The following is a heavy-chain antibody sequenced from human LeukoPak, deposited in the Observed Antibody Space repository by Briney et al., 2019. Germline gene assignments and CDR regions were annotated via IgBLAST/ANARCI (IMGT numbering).Heavy chain of an antibody. V-gene: IGHV1-18*01. CDR1: GNSLTSHG. D-gene: IGHD6-19*01. CDR3: ATSDSSGAFDI. J-gene: IGHJ3*02. Sequence: ASVKVSCKASGNSLTSHGITWGRQAPGQGLECMGWISGYNGDTKYAQKFQDRVTMTTDTSTNTAYMALSGLRSDDTAVYYCATSDSSGAFDIWGQGTKVTVSS. CDR2: ISGYNGDT.